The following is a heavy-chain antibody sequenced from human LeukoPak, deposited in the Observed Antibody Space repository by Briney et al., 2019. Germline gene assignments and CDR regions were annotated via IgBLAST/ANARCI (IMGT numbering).Heavy chain of an antibody. Sequence: PGRSLRLSCAASGFTFSSYWMHWVRQAPGKGLVWVSRIKSDGTSTSYADSVKGRFTISRDNAKNTLYLQMNSLRAEDTAVYYCTREGDSGSYFYYFDYWGQGTLVTVSS. V-gene: IGHV3-74*01. D-gene: IGHD1-26*01. J-gene: IGHJ4*02. CDR1: GFTFSSYW. CDR3: TREGDSGSYFYYFDY. CDR2: IKSDGTST.